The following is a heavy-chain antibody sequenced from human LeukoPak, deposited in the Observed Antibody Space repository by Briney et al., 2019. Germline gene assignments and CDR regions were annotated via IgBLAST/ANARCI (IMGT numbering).Heavy chain of an antibody. CDR3: ARGKLDLRPFDI. J-gene: IGHJ3*02. Sequence: PSETLSLTCTVSGGSISSNDYYWGWIRQPPGKGLEWIGSIYYSGSTYYNPSLKSRVTISVDRSKNQFSLKLSSVTAADTAVYYCARGKLDLRPFDIWGQGTMVTVSS. D-gene: IGHD6-6*01. V-gene: IGHV4-39*07. CDR1: GGSISSNDYY. CDR2: IYYSGST.